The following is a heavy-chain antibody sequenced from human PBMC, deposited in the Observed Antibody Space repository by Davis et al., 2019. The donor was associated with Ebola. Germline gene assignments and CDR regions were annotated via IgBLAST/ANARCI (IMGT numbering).Heavy chain of an antibody. CDR1: GGSISSYY. V-gene: IGHV4-30-4*02. CDR2: IYYSGSS. J-gene: IGHJ6*04. CDR3: ARDHFMITFGGLYYYHGMDV. Sequence: MPSETLSLTCTVSGGSISSYYWTWIRQSPGMGLEWIGNIYYSGSSYSNPSLKSRLIMSVDTSKNQFSLKLSSVTDADTAVYYCARDHFMITFGGLYYYHGMDVWGKGTTVTVSS. D-gene: IGHD3-16*01.